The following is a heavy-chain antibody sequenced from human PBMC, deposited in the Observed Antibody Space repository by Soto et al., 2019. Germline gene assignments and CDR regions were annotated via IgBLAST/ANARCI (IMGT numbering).Heavy chain of an antibody. CDR3: ARVDIGSFPGRLIDY. V-gene: IGHV4-30-2*01. CDR1: GGSISSGGHS. D-gene: IGHD1-26*01. Sequence: QLQLQESGSELVKPSQTLSLTCAVSGGSISSGGHSWSWIRQPPGKGLEWIGYIYHSGTTNYNPSLKSRVTISVDRSNNHFSLNLRSVTAADTAVYYCARVDIGSFPGRLIDYWGQGTLVTVSS. J-gene: IGHJ4*02. CDR2: IYHSGTT.